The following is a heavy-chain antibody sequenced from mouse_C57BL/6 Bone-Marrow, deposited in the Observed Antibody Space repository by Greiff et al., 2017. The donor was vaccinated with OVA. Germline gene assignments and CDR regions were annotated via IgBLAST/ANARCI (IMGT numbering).Heavy chain of an antibody. CDR2: ISDGGSYT. CDR3: ARCWAAWFAY. D-gene: IGHD4-1*01. V-gene: IGHV5-4*01. Sequence: DVQLVESGGGLVKPGGSLKLSCAASGFTFSSYAMSWVRQTPEKRLEWVATISDGGSYTYYPDNVKGRFTISRDNAKNNLYLHMSHLKSEDTAMYYCARCWAAWFAYWGQGTLVTVSA. J-gene: IGHJ3*01. CDR1: GFTFSSYA.